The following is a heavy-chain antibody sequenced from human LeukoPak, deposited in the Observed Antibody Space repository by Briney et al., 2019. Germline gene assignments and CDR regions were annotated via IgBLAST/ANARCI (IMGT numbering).Heavy chain of an antibody. J-gene: IGHJ4*02. V-gene: IGHV3-23*01. CDR2: ITGSGDRP. CDR1: GFTLSSYA. Sequence: GGSLRLSCAASGFTLSSYAMSWVRQVPGKGLEWVSVITGSGDRPYYADSVKGRFTVSRDNSKNTLYLQINSLKTEDTAVYYCAKGPNDDSNYLFDYWGQGTLVTVSS. CDR3: AKGPNDDSNYLFDY. D-gene: IGHD4-11*01.